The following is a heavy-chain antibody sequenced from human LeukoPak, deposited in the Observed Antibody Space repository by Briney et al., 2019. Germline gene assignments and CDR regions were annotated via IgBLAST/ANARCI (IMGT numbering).Heavy chain of an antibody. J-gene: IGHJ4*02. CDR2: ITGSGAAT. V-gene: IGHV3-23*01. Sequence: GGSLRLSCAASGFTFRSYAMSWVRQAPGKGLEWVATITGSGAATYYADSVKGRFTVSRDNAENTVYLQMNSLRAEDTAVCRRWSVNCFDCWGQGTLVPVSS. CDR3: WSVNCFDC. CDR1: GFTFRSYA. D-gene: IGHD4-23*01.